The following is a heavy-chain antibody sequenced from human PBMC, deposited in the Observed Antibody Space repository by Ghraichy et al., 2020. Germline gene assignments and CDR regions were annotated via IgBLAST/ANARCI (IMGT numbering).Heavy chain of an antibody. CDR1: GYTFTSYG. D-gene: IGHD3-10*01. V-gene: IGHV1-18*01. J-gene: IGHJ4*02. Sequence: ASVKVSCKASGYTFTSYGISWVRQAPGQGLEWMGWISAYNGNTNYAQKLQGRVTMTTDTSTSTAYMELRSLRSDDTAVYYCARDRELWAVRGVIIPDAFDYWGQGTLVTVSS. CDR2: ISAYNGNT. CDR3: ARDRELWAVRGVIIPDAFDY.